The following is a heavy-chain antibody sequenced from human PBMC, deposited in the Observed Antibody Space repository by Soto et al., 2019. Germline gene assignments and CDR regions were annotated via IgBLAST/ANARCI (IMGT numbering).Heavy chain of an antibody. Sequence: PGGSLRLSCAASGFTFSSYWMSWVRQAPGKGLEWVANIKQDGSEKYYVDSVKGRFTISRDNAKNSLYLQMNSLRAEDTAVYYCARGGYSSSWTRQTDNWFDPWGQGTLVTVS. J-gene: IGHJ5*02. CDR1: GFTFSSYW. D-gene: IGHD6-13*01. V-gene: IGHV3-7*03. CDR2: IKQDGSEK. CDR3: ARGGYSSSWTRQTDNWFDP.